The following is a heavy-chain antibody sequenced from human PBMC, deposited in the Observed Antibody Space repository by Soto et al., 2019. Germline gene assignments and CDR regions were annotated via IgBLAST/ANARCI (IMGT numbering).Heavy chain of an antibody. Sequence: GGSLRLSCAASGFTFSSYAMSWVRQAPGKGLEWVSAISGSGGSTYYADSVKGRFTISRDNSKNTLYLQMNSLRAEDTAVYYCAKPLDDFWSGYSDYYYYGMDVWGQGTTVTVSS. D-gene: IGHD3-3*01. CDR1: GFTFSSYA. CDR3: AKPLDDFWSGYSDYYYYGMDV. J-gene: IGHJ6*02. CDR2: ISGSGGST. V-gene: IGHV3-23*01.